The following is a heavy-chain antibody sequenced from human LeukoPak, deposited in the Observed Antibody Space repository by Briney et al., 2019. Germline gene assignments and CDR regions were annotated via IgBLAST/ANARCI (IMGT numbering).Heavy chain of an antibody. Sequence: ASVKVSCKASGGTFSNYAVNWVRQAPGQGLEWMGGIIPIFGTTNYAQKFQGRVRITADESTSTAYMELTSLRSEDTAVYYCARLNIAAAGTLDYMDVWGKGTTVTVSS. D-gene: IGHD6-13*01. J-gene: IGHJ6*03. CDR1: GGTFSNYA. CDR3: ARLNIAAAGTLDYMDV. CDR2: IIPIFGTT. V-gene: IGHV1-69*13.